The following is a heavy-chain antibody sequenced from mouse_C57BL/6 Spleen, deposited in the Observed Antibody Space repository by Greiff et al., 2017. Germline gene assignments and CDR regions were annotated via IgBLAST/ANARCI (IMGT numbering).Heavy chain of an antibody. CDR1: GYTFTSYW. V-gene: IGHV1-52*01. CDR3: ARFSPLYYAMDY. J-gene: IGHJ4*01. CDR2: IDPSDSET. Sequence: QVQLQQPGAELVRPGSSVKLSCKASGYTFTSYWMHWVKQRPIQGLEWIGNIDPSDSETHYNQKFKDKATFTVDKSSSPAYMQLSSLTSEDSAVYYCARFSPLYYAMDYWGQGTSVTVSS.